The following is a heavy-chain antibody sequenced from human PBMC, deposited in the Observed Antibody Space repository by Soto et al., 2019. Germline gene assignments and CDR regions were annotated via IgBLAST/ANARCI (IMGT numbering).Heavy chain of an antibody. J-gene: IGHJ4*02. D-gene: IGHD1-20*01. V-gene: IGHV5-51*01. CDR2: IHPGDSDT. Sequence: GESLKISCKGSGYNFANYWIAWVRQMPGEGLEWMGIIHPGDSDTRYSPPFQGQVIISADKSISTAYLQWTSLKASDTAMYYCVSPLDNWNPFDHWGQGTLGTVSS. CDR1: GYNFANYW. CDR3: VSPLDNWNPFDH.